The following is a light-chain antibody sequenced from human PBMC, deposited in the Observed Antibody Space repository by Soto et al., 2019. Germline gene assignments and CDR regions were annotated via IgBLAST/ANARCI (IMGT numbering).Light chain of an antibody. CDR2: GAS. CDR1: HSVSTA. Sequence: EIVMTQSPATQSVSPVERAILSCRASHSVSTALAWYQQKPGQAPRLLIYGASTRATGVPARFSGTGSGTEFTLTISSLQSEDFAVYYCQQYNDRWTFGQGTKVDIK. J-gene: IGKJ1*01. V-gene: IGKV3-15*01. CDR3: QQYNDRWT.